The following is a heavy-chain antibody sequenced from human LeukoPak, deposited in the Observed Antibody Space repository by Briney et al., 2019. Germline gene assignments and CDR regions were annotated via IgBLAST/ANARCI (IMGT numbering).Heavy chain of an antibody. D-gene: IGHD3-10*01. CDR2: IHQDGSEK. V-gene: IGHV3-7*01. CDR1: GFTFSSYW. J-gene: IGHJ4*02. CDR3: AREGSLGSEDY. Sequence: GGSLRLSCAASGFTFSSYWMSWVRQAPGKGLEWVANIHQDGSEKYYVDSVKGRCTISRDNAKNSLYLQMNSLRAEDTAVYYCAREGSLGSEDYWGQGTLVTVSS.